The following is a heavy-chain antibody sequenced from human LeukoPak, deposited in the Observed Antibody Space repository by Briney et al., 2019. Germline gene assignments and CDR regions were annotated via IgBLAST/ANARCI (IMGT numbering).Heavy chain of an antibody. CDR1: GGSISSSNYY. Sequence: SSETLSLTCTVSGGSISSSNYYWGWIRQPPGKGLEWIGSMYYSGSTYYNPSLKSRVTISVDTSKNQFSLKLSSVTAADTAVYYCARVWGSYRSWFDPWGQGTLVTVSS. CDR2: MYYSGST. D-gene: IGHD3-16*02. CDR3: ARVWGSYRSWFDP. V-gene: IGHV4-39*01. J-gene: IGHJ5*02.